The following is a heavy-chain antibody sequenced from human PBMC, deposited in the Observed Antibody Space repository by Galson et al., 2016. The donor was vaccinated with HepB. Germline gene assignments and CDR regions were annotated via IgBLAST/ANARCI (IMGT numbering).Heavy chain of an antibody. CDR2: INTVNDNT. CDR3: ATNGADYGDYDPLNYYYYFGMDV. J-gene: IGHJ6*02. D-gene: IGHD4-17*01. V-gene: IGHV1-3*04. CDR1: GYTFSRYA. Sequence: SVKVSCKASGYTFSRYAMHWVRQAPGQRLEWMGWINTVNDNTKYSPKFRDRVTFTRDTSASTAYMELSSLGFEDTAVYYCATNGADYGDYDPLNYYYYFGMDVWGQGTTVTVPS.